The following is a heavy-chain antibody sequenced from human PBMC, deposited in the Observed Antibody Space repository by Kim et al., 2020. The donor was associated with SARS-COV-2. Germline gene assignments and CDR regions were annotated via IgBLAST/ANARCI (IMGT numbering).Heavy chain of an antibody. V-gene: IGHV4-61*08. J-gene: IGHJ6*02. CDR2: VYYSGGT. D-gene: IGHD3-3*02. CDR1: GGSVSSGGYY. Sequence: SETLSLTCTVSGGSVSSGGYYWSWIRQPPGKGLEWIGCVYYSGGTNYNPSLKSRVTISVDTSKNQFSLKLSSVTAADTAVYYCARGVQCSTLLAYYYYGMDAWGQGTPVTVSS. CDR3: ARGVQCSTLLAYYYYGMDA.